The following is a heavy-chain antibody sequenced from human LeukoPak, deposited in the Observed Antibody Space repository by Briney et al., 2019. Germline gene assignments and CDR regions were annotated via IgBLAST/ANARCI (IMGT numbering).Heavy chain of an antibody. CDR1: GYTFTSYY. D-gene: IGHD2-2*01. CDR2: INPSGGST. CDR3: GRDNRVCISTSCYWGGGGDY. Sequence: GASVKVSCKASGYTFTSYYMHWVRQAPGQGLEWMGIINPSGGSTSYAQKFQGRVTMTRDTSTSTVYMELSSLRSEDTAVYYCGRDNRVCISTSCYWGGGGDYWGQGTLVTVSS. J-gene: IGHJ4*02. V-gene: IGHV1-46*01.